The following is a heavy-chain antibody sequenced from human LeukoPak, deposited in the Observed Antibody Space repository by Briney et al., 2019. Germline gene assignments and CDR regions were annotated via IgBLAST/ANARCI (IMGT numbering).Heavy chain of an antibody. CDR2: FDPEDGET. J-gene: IGHJ4*02. CDR3: ALGMTGSTPPFDY. D-gene: IGHD3-9*01. Sequence: GASVKDSCKVSGYTLTELSMHWVRQAPGKGLEWMGGFDPEDGETIYAQKFQGRVTMTEDTSTDTAYMELSSLRSEDTAVYYCALGMTGSTPPFDYWGQGTLVTVSS. CDR1: GYTLTELS. V-gene: IGHV1-24*01.